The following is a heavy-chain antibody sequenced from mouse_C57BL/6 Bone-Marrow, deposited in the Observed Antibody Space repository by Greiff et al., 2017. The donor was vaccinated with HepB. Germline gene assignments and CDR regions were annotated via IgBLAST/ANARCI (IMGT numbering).Heavy chain of an antibody. D-gene: IGHD2-3*01. CDR3: ARTNYDGYLYYFDY. Sequence: EVLLQQSGPELVKPGASVKISCKASGYTFTDYYMNWVKQSHGKSLEWIGDINPNNGGTSYNQKFKGKATLTVDKSSSTAYMELRSLTSEDSAVYYCARTNYDGYLYYFDYWGQGTTLTVSS. V-gene: IGHV1-26*01. CDR1: GYTFTDYY. CDR2: INPNNGGT. J-gene: IGHJ2*01.